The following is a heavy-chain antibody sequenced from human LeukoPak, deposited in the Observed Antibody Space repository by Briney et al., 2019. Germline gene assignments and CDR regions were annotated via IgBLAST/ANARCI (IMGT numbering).Heavy chain of an antibody. CDR1: GFTFSLYW. V-gene: IGHV3-7*01. J-gene: IGHJ5*02. Sequence: RPGGSLRLSCAASGFTFSLYWMSWVRQAPGKGLEWVANIKQDGSGKYHVDSVKGRFTISRDNSKNTLYLQMNSLRAEDTAVYYCAKDGPWRRATKYYYDSSGYANWFDPWGQGTLVTVSS. CDR2: IKQDGSGK. D-gene: IGHD3-22*01. CDR3: AKDGPWRRATKYYYDSSGYANWFDP.